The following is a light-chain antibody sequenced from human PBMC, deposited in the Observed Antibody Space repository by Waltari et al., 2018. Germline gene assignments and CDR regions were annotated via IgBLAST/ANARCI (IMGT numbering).Light chain of an antibody. Sequence: QSVLTQPPSVSAAPGQKVTISCSGSSSSIGNNFVFWYQQFPGTVPKHLLYANDERPSGIPARFSASKSGTSATLGITGLQTGDEADYYCGTWDSSLSVGVFGGGTKLTVL. CDR2: AND. V-gene: IGLV1-51*01. CDR3: GTWDSSLSVGV. J-gene: IGLJ3*02. CDR1: SSSIGNNF.